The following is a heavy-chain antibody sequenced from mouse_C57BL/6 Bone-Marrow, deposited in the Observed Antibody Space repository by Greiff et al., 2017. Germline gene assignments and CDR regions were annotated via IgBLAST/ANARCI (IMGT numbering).Heavy chain of an antibody. CDR3: ARLGRWVAY. Sequence: EVQLVESRGGLVQPGGSLKLSCAASGFTFSDYYMYWVRPTTAKRLEWVAYISNGGGSTYYPAPVKGRFTISRDKAKNTLYLQMGRLKTEDTAMYYCARLGRWVAYWGQGTLVTVSA. J-gene: IGHJ3*01. CDR2: ISNGGGST. CDR1: GFTFSDYY. D-gene: IGHD4-1*01. V-gene: IGHV5-12*01.